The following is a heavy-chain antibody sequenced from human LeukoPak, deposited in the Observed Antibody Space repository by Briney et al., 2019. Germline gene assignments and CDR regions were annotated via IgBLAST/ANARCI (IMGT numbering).Heavy chain of an antibody. Sequence: SETLSLTCAVYGGSFSGYYWSWIRQPPGKGLERIGEINHSGSTNYNPSLKSRVTISVDTSKNQFSLKLSSVTAADTAVYYCARHAWGYYFDYWGQGTLVTVSS. J-gene: IGHJ4*02. V-gene: IGHV4-34*01. CDR2: INHSGST. CDR3: ARHAWGYYFDY. CDR1: GGSFSGYY. D-gene: IGHD3-16*01.